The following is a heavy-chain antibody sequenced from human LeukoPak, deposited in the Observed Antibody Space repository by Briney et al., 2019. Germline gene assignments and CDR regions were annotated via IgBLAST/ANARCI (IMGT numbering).Heavy chain of an antibody. CDR1: GFTFSSYS. CDR3: ARGEYSYGAYYYYGMDV. V-gene: IGHV3-21*01. CDR2: ISSSSSYI. J-gene: IGHJ6*02. Sequence: PGGSLRLSCAASGFTFSSYSMNWVRQAPGKGLEWVSSISSSSSYIYYADSVKGRFTISRDNAKNSLYLQMNSLRAEDTAVYYCARGEYSYGAYYYYGMDVWGQGTTVTVSS. D-gene: IGHD5-18*01.